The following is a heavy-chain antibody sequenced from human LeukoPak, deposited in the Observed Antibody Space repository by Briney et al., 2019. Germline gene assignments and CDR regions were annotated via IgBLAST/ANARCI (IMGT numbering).Heavy chain of an antibody. CDR1: GGSISSSSYY. Sequence: SETLSPTCTVSGGSISSSSYYWGWIRQPPGKGLEWIGSIYYSGSTYYNPSLKSRVTISVDTSKNQFSLKLSSVTAADTAVYYCARVGYDSSGLGPWGQGTLVTVSS. CDR3: ARVGYDSSGLGP. V-gene: IGHV4-39*07. CDR2: IYYSGST. D-gene: IGHD3-22*01. J-gene: IGHJ5*02.